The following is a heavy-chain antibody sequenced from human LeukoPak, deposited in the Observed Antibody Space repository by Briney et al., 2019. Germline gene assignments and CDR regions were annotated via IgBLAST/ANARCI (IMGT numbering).Heavy chain of an antibody. V-gene: IGHV4-4*02. Sequence: SGTLSLTCAVSGGSISSSNWWSWVRQPPGKGLEWIGEIYHSGSTNYNPSLKSRVTISVDKSKSQFSLRLSSVTAADTAVYYCARSYSASYDSPAGWFDPWGQGTLVTVSS. CDR2: IYHSGST. CDR1: GGSISSSNW. J-gene: IGHJ5*02. CDR3: ARSYSASYDSPAGWFDP. D-gene: IGHD3-22*01.